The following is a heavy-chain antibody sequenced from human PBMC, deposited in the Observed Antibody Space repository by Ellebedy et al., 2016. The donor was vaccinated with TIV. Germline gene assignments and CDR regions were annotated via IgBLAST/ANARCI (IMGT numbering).Heavy chain of an antibody. CDR2: LSGGGDKT. V-gene: IGHV3-23*01. Sequence: GGSLRLSCAASGFTFSSFAMSWVRQAPGKGLEWVSILSGGGDKTDYADSVTGRFTISRDNSKNTLYLQMNSLRVEDTAVYYCAKDRGSGWYENWFDPWGQGTLVTVSS. CDR3: AKDRGSGWYENWFDP. D-gene: IGHD6-19*01. J-gene: IGHJ5*02. CDR1: GFTFSSFA.